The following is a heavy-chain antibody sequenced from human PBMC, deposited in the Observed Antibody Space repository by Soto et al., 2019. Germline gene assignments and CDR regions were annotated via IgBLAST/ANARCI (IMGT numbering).Heavy chain of an antibody. D-gene: IGHD6-13*01. J-gene: IGHJ4*02. CDR3: AREGQQLGNHFDY. CDR1: GFNFRDYY. V-gene: IGHV3-11*01. Sequence: GGFLRLSYAAAGFNFRDYYMSWIRKTTGKGLEWVSYISSSGSTIYYADSVKGRFTISRDNAKNSLYLQMNSLRAEDTAVYYGAREGQQLGNHFDYWGQGTLVTGSS. CDR2: ISSSGSTI.